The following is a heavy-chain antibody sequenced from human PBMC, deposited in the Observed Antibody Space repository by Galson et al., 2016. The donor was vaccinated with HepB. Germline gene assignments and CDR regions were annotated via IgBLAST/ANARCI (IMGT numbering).Heavy chain of an antibody. D-gene: IGHD6-19*01. CDR1: GFSFSTYT. Sequence: SLRLSCAASGFSFSTYTMNWVRQAPGKGLEWVASISSSSATIYYVDSVKGRFAVSRDNAKNSVYLQMNSLRVEDTAVYYCTRDGAQPGGWVWIDPWGQGTLVIVSS. CDR3: TRDGAQPGGWVWIDP. J-gene: IGHJ5*02. V-gene: IGHV3-48*04. CDR2: ISSSSATI.